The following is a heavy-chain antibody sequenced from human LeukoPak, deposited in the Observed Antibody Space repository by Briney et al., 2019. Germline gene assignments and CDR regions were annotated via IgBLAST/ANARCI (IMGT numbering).Heavy chain of an antibody. CDR1: GYTFTSYD. CDR2: MNPNSGNT. D-gene: IGHD6-13*01. Sequence: ASVKVSCKASGYTFTSYDINWVRQATGQGLEWMGWMNPNSGNTGYAQKFQGRVTMTRNTSISTAYMELSSLRSEDTAVYYCARRGQGIAAAGGDYRGQGTLVTVSS. V-gene: IGHV1-8*01. J-gene: IGHJ4*02. CDR3: ARRGQGIAAAGGDY.